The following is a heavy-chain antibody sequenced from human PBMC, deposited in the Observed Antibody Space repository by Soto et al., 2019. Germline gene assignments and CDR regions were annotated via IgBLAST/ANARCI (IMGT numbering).Heavy chain of an antibody. CDR3: ARRGYYDSSGYLDY. CDR1: GGSISSSSYY. V-gene: IGHV4-39*01. CDR2: IYYSGST. J-gene: IGHJ4*02. Sequence: SETLSLTCTVSGGSISSSSYYWGWIRQPPGKGLEWIGSIYYSGSTYYNPSLKSRVTISVDTSKNQFSLKLSSVTAADTAVYYCARRGYYDSSGYLDYWGQGTLVT. D-gene: IGHD3-22*01.